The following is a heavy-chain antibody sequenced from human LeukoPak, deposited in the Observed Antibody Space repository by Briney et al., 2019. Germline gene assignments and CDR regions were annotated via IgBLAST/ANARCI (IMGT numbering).Heavy chain of an antibody. CDR1: GFTFSSYG. CDR2: IWYDGSNK. Sequence: QPGRSLLLSCAASGFTFSSYGMHWGRQAPGKGLEWVAVIWYDGSNKYYADSVKGRFTISRDNSKNTLYLQMNSLRAEDTAVYYCAKDSADYYDSSGYFGFYYYYYYMDVWGKGTTVTVSS. V-gene: IGHV3-33*06. J-gene: IGHJ6*03. CDR3: AKDSADYYDSSGYFGFYYYYYYMDV. D-gene: IGHD3-22*01.